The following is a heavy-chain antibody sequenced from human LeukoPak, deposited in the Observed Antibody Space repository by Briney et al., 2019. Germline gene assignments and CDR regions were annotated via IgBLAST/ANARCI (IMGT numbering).Heavy chain of an antibody. D-gene: IGHD3-3*01. CDR1: GGSFSGYY. CDR2: INHSGST. J-gene: IGHJ6*02. V-gene: IGHV4-34*01. Sequence: SETLSLTCAVYGGSFSGYYWSWIRQPPGKGLEWIGEINHSGSTNYNPSLKSRVTISVDTSKNQFSLKLSSVTAADTAVYYCAREGPYDFWRPWGNAENYGMDVWGQGTTVTVSS. CDR3: AREGPYDFWRPWGNAENYGMDV.